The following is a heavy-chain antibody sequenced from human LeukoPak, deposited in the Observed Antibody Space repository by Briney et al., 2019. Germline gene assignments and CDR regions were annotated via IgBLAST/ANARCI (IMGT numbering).Heavy chain of an antibody. CDR3: ARAREITVTGTDYFDS. Sequence: VGSPRHSCADSGFRFCNYWMTWGREAPGKGLEWVSNINHEGGVPSYLDSVKGRFTISRDNARNLLSLQMSGLRVEDTAVYYCARAREITVTGTDYFDSWGQGTLVTVSS. CDR1: GFRFCNYW. CDR2: INHEGGVP. V-gene: IGHV3-7*01. J-gene: IGHJ4*02. D-gene: IGHD6-19*01.